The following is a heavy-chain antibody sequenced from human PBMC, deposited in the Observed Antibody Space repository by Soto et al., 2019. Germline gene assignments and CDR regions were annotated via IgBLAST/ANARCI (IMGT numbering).Heavy chain of an antibody. J-gene: IGHJ3*02. CDR3: ATVGYCSGGSCYSGAFDI. D-gene: IGHD2-15*01. V-gene: IGHV1-2*02. Sequence: ASVKVSCKASGYTFTGYYMHWGRQAPGQGLEWMGWINPNSGGTNYAQKFQGRVTMTRDTSISTAYMELSRLRSDDTAVYYCATVGYCSGGSCYSGAFDIWGQGTMVTVSS. CDR2: INPNSGGT. CDR1: GYTFTGYY.